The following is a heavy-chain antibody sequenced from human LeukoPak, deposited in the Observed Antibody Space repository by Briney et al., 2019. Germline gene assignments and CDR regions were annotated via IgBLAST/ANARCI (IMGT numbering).Heavy chain of an antibody. CDR2: ISGSSDTT. V-gene: IGHV3-23*01. CDR3: AKRIGGVNSFDQ. D-gene: IGHD3-16*01. J-gene: IGHJ4*02. Sequence: GGSLRLSCAGSGFTFSSYAMSWVRPAPGKGLEGVSVISGSSDTTYYADSVKGRFIISRDNSKNTLYLQMNSLRAEDTAVYYCAKRIGGVNSFDQWGQGTLVTVSS. CDR1: GFTFSSYA.